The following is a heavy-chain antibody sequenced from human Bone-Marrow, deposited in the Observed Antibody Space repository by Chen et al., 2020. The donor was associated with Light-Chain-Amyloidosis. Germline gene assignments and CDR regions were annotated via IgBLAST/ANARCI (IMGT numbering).Heavy chain of an antibody. CDR3: AKDISYDDILPGYPADAFDI. V-gene: IGHV3-23*04. CDR1: GFAFSSYA. Sequence: EVQLVESGGGLLQRGGSLRLSCSASGFAFSSYAMSWVRQAPGKGREWVSTIRGSVGCRYYGDSVKGRLTISRDNSKSALFRKMNSLRAEDTAVYYCAKDISYDDILPGYPADAFDIWGQGTMVTVSS. J-gene: IGHJ3*02. D-gene: IGHD3-9*01. CDR2: IRGSVGCR.